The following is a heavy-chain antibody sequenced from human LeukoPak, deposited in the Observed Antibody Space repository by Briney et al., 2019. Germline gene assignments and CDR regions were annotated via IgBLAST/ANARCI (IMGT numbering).Heavy chain of an antibody. J-gene: IGHJ4*02. CDR3: ARRGDYFDF. Sequence: SETLSLTCTVSGGSISYNYWSWIRQPAGKGLEWIGRIFTSGSTNYNPSLRSRATMSVDTSKNQFSLKLSSVTAADTAVYYCARRGDYFDFWGQGTLVTVSS. CDR2: IFTSGST. CDR1: GGSISYNY. V-gene: IGHV4-4*07.